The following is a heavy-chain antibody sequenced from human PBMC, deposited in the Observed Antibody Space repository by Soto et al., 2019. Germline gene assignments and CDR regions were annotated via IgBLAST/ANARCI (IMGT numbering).Heavy chain of an antibody. CDR1: GFTFSSYW. Sequence: GGSLRLSCAASGFTFSSYWMSWVRQAPGKGLEWVANIKQDGSEKYYVDSVKGRFTISRDNAKNSLYLQMNSLRAEDTAVYYCARDLDDFWSGNVVTAIASFDYWGQGTLVTVSS. CDR3: ARDLDDFWSGNVVTAIASFDY. D-gene: IGHD3-3*01. V-gene: IGHV3-7*01. J-gene: IGHJ4*02. CDR2: IKQDGSEK.